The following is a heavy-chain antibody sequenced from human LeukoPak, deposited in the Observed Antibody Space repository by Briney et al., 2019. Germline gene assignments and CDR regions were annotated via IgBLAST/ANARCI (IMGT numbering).Heavy chain of an antibody. CDR1: GFTFDDYG. J-gene: IGHJ4*02. D-gene: IGHD1/OR15-1a*01. V-gene: IGHV3-20*04. CDR3: ARGMTGTSRRGGYFDY. CDR2: INWNGGST. Sequence: GGSLRLSCAASGFTFDDYGMSWVRQAPGKGLEWVSGINWNGGSTGYADSVKGRFTISRDNAKNSLYLQMNSLRAEDTALYYCARGMTGTSRRGGYFDYWGQGTLVTVSS.